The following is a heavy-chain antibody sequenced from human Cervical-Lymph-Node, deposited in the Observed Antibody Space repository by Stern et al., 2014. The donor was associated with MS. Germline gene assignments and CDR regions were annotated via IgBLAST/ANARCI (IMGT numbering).Heavy chain of an antibody. Sequence: VQLVESGPGLVKPSETLSLTCTVSGGSISSYYWTWIRQPPGKGLEWIGYIYNSGSTSYNPSLKSRVTISVDTSKNQFSLKLSSVTAADTAVYYCARADGDSFDYWGQGTLVTVSS. V-gene: IGHV4-59*01. J-gene: IGHJ4*02. CDR3: ARADGDSFDY. CDR1: GGSISSYY. CDR2: IYNSGST. D-gene: IGHD4-17*01.